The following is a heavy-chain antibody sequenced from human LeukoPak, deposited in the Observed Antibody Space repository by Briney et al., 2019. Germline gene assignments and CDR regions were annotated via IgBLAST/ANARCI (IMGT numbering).Heavy chain of an antibody. D-gene: IGHD1-1*01. V-gene: IGHV4-59*01. Sequence: SETLSFTCTVSGGSISSFYWSWIRQPPGKGLEWIGYIYYSGSTNYNPSLKSRVTISVDTSKNQFSLKLSSVTAADTAVYYCARGHISWYYFDYWGQGTLVTVSS. CDR2: IYYSGST. CDR1: GGSISSFY. CDR3: ARGHISWYYFDY. J-gene: IGHJ4*02.